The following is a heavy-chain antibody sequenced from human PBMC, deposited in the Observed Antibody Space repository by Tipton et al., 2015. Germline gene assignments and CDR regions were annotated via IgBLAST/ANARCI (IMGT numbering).Heavy chain of an antibody. V-gene: IGHV3-23*01. CDR2: ISASGDGA. CDR1: GFTFNIYA. Sequence: SLRLSCVASGFTFNIYAMTWARQAPGKGLEWVSSISASGDGAYRIYADSVKGRFTISRDNSKNTLYLQMNGLRIEDTAVYYCAKDLHYDGVSYWGQGTLVTVSS. D-gene: IGHD3-22*01. J-gene: IGHJ4*02. CDR3: AKDLHYDGVSY.